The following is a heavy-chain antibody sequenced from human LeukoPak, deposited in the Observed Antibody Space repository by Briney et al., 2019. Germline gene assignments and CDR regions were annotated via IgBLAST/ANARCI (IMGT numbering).Heavy chain of an antibody. CDR1: GGSISSSSYY. CDR3: ARHTNYYDSSGYLRPSYYFDY. D-gene: IGHD3-22*01. V-gene: IGHV4-39*01. J-gene: IGHJ4*02. Sequence: SETLSLTCTVSGGSISSSSYYWGWIRQPPGKGLEWIGSIYYSGSTYYNPSLKSRVTISVDTSMNQFSLKLSSVTAADTAVYYCARHTNYYDSSGYLRPSYYFDYWGQGTLVTVSS. CDR2: IYYSGST.